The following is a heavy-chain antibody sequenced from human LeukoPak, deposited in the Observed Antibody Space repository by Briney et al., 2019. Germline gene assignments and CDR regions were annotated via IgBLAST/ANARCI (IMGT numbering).Heavy chain of an antibody. D-gene: IGHD5-18*01. CDR2: IYHSGST. J-gene: IGHJ5*01. Sequence: TSETLSLTCTVSGYSISSGYYWGWIRPPPGKGLEWIGSIYHSGSTYYNPSLKSRVTISVDTSKNQFSLKLSSVTAADTAVYYCARGGYSYGLDSWGQGTLVTVSS. CDR1: GYSISSGYY. V-gene: IGHV4-38-2*02. CDR3: ARGGYSYGLDS.